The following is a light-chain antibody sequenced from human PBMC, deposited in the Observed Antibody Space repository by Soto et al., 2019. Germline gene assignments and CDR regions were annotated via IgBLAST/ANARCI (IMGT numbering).Light chain of an antibody. CDR3: QQTSSTPT. Sequence: DIQLTQSPSSLSAFVGDRVTVTCRASQSVSSYLHWYQQKPGKAPKLLIYAVSSLQNGVSSRFSGSGSGTDFTLSISNLQPEDLGTYYCQQTSSTPTFGGGTKVEIK. V-gene: IGKV1-39*01. CDR2: AVS. CDR1: QSVSSY. J-gene: IGKJ4*01.